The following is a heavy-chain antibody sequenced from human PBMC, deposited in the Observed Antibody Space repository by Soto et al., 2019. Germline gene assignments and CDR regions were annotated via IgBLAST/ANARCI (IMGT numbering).Heavy chain of an antibody. Sequence: DVPLLESGGGLVQPGGSLRLSCVASGFNLNSYVMIWVRQAPGKGLEWVSGISGSSPYYADSVKGRFTISRDNSKNTLYLQMNSLRAEDTAAYYCAKGWGDYWGQGTLVTVSS. CDR3: AKGWGDY. D-gene: IGHD3-16*01. CDR1: GFNLNSYV. V-gene: IGHV3-23*01. CDR2: ISGSSP. J-gene: IGHJ4*02.